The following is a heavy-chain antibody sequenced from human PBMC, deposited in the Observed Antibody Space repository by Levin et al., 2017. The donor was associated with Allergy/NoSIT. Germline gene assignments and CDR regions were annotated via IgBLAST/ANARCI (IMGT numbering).Heavy chain of an antibody. J-gene: IGHJ4*02. Sequence: SETLSLTCVVSGYSISSGYYWGWIRQPPGKGLEWIGSIYHSGSTYYIPSLKSRVTISLDTSKNQFSLKLNSVTAADTAFYYCARSYYYGSGTYYNQYFDRWGQGTLVTVSS. CDR1: GYSISSGYY. CDR2: IYHSGST. CDR3: ARSYYYGSGTYYNQYFDR. D-gene: IGHD3-10*01. V-gene: IGHV4-38-2*01.